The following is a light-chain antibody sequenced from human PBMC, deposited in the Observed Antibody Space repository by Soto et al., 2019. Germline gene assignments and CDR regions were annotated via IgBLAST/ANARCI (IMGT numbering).Light chain of an antibody. CDR1: SCNIGAGYD. CDR2: GNS. V-gene: IGLV1-40*01. J-gene: IGLJ2*01. Sequence: QSVLTQPPSVSGAPGQRVTISCTGSSCNIGAGYDVHWYQQLPGTAPKLLIYGNSNRPSGVPNRFSGSKSGTSASLAITGLQAEDEAYYYCQSYASSLSGVVFGGGTKLTVL. CDR3: QSYASSLSGVV.